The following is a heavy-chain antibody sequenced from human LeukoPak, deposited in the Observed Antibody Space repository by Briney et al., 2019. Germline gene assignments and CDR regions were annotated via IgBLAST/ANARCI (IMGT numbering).Heavy chain of an antibody. V-gene: IGHV4-39*01. J-gene: IGHJ4*02. D-gene: IGHD6-19*01. CDR2: IYYSGST. CDR3: ARLLYSSGWYRLDY. Sequence: SETLSLTCTVSGGSISSSSYYWGWIRQPPGKGLEWIGSIYYSGSTYYNPSLKSRVTICVDTSKSQFSLKLSSVTAADTAVYYCARLLYSSGWYRLDYWGQGTLVTVSS. CDR1: GGSISSSSYY.